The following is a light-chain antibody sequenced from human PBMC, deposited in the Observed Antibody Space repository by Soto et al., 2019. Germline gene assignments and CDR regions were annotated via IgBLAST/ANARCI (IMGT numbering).Light chain of an antibody. CDR1: ESVSSN. CDR2: GAS. Sequence: EIVMTQTPATLSASQGERATLSCRASESVSSNLAWYQQKPGQAPRLLIYGASTRATGIPARISGSGSGTEFTLTISSLQSEDFAVYYCQQYNKWRTFGQGTKVDI. CDR3: QQYNKWRT. V-gene: IGKV3-15*01. J-gene: IGKJ1*01.